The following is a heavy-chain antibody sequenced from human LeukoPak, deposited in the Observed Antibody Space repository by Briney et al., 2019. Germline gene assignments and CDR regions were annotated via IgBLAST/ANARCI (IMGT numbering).Heavy chain of an antibody. CDR1: GDSITNNNCY. CDR2: IYYSGSS. J-gene: IGHJ4*02. Sequence: SKTLSLTCAVSGDSITNNNCYWGWVRQPPGKGLEWIASIYYSGSSYYNPSLKSRVTMSVDTSKNQFSLNLSSVTAADTAVYYCARDALPLDYWGQGTLVTVSS. V-gene: IGHV4-39*07. CDR3: ARDALPLDY.